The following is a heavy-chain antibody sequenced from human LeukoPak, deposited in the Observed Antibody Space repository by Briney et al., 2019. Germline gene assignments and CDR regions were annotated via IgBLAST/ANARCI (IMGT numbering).Heavy chain of an antibody. D-gene: IGHD1-26*01. CDR2: IYSGGST. Sequence: GALILSCAASGFTVSSNYMTWVRQAPGKVLEWVSIIYSGGSTSYADSVKGRFTISRDNSKNTLYLQMTSLRAEDTAVYYCARDVVGATYFDWGQGTLVTVSS. CDR1: GFTVSSNY. J-gene: IGHJ4*02. CDR3: ARDVVGATYFD. V-gene: IGHV3-53*01.